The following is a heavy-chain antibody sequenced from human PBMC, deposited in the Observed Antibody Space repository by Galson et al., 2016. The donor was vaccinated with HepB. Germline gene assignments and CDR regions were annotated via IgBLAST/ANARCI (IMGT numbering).Heavy chain of an antibody. Sequence: SETLSLTCGVYGGSFNAYYWSWIRQPPGKGLEWIGEINHSGSTKYNPSLKSRVTISVDTSKNQFSLKLTSMTAADTAVYYCARVVVAATNWFDPWGQGILVTVSS. CDR2: INHSGST. CDR3: ARVVVAATNWFDP. V-gene: IGHV4-34*01. J-gene: IGHJ5*02. D-gene: IGHD2-15*01. CDR1: GGSFNAYY.